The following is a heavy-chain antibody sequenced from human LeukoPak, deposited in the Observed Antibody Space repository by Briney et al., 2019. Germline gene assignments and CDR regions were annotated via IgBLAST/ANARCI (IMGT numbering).Heavy chain of an antibody. CDR1: GGSFSYYA. Sequence: ASVKVSCKASGGSFSYYAISWVRQAPGQGLEWMGGIIPIFGTANYAQKFQGRLTITADISTSTANMELTSLRSEDTAVYYCARAKSMSRGVGAGYWGQGTLVTVSS. CDR2: IIPIFGTA. D-gene: IGHD3-10*01. V-gene: IGHV1-69*06. J-gene: IGHJ4*02. CDR3: ARAKSMSRGVGAGY.